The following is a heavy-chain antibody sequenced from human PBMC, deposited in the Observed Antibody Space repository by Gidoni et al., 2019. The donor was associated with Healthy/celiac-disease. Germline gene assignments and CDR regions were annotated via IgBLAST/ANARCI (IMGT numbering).Heavy chain of an antibody. CDR3: ARGRELVGTFNY. CDR2: IIPIFGTA. D-gene: IGHD1-26*01. V-gene: IGHV1-69*01. CDR1: GGTFSSYA. J-gene: IGHJ4*02. Sequence: QVQLVQSGAEVKKPGSSVQVSCKAAGGTFSSYAISWVRQAPGQGLEWMGGIIPIFGTANYAQKFQGRVTIPADESMSTAYMELSSLRSEDTAVYYCARGRELVGTFNYWGQGTLVTVSS.